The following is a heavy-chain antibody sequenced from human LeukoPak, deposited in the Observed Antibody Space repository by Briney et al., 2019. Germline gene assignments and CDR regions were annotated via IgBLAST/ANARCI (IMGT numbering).Heavy chain of an antibody. J-gene: IGHJ4*02. Sequence: GGSLRLSCAASGFTFSSYWMHWVRQAPGKGLVWVSRINSDGSSTSYADSVKGRFTISRDNAKNTLYLQMNSLRAEDTAVYYCAALRITMVRGVIRYEDYWGQGTLVTVSS. CDR1: GFTFSSYW. CDR3: AALRITMVRGVIRYEDY. V-gene: IGHV3-74*01. CDR2: INSDGSST. D-gene: IGHD3-10*01.